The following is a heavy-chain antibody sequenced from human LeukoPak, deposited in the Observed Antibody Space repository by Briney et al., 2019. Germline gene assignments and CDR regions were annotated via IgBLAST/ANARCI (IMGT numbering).Heavy chain of an antibody. D-gene: IGHD6-19*01. J-gene: IGHJ4*02. V-gene: IGHV4-39*07. CDR3: ARNFSSGWFDY. Sequence: SETLSLTCTVSGGSISSSNYYWGWIHQPPGRGLEWIGSIYYSGSTSCNPSLKSRVTISVDTSKNQFSLKLSSVTAADTAVYYCARNFSSGWFDYWGQGTLVTVSS. CDR2: IYYSGST. CDR1: GGSISSSNYY.